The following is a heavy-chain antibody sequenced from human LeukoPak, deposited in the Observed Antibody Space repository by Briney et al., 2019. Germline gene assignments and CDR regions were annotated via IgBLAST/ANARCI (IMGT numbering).Heavy chain of an antibody. Sequence: SQTLSLTCTVSGGSISSGGYYWSWIRQPPGKGLEWIGYIYHSGSTYYNPSLKSRVTISVDRSKNQFSLKLSSVTAADTAVYYCARDIVGAISHYMDVWGKGTTVTVSS. D-gene: IGHD1-26*01. J-gene: IGHJ6*03. V-gene: IGHV4-30-2*01. CDR2: IYHSGST. CDR3: ARDIVGAISHYMDV. CDR1: GGSISSGGYY.